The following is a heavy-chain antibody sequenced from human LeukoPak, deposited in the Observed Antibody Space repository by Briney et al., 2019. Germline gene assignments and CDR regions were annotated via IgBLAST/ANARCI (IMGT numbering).Heavy chain of an antibody. V-gene: IGHV3-30*02. CDR3: AKDQGWAVAGISVSRYFDY. CDR1: GFTFSSYG. Sequence: GGSLRLPCAASGFTFSSYGMHWVRQAPGKGLEWVAFIRYDGSNKYYADSVKGRFTISRDNSKNTLYLQMNSLRAEDTAVYYCAKDQGWAVAGISVSRYFDYWGQGTLVTVSS. CDR2: IRYDGSNK. D-gene: IGHD6-19*01. J-gene: IGHJ4*02.